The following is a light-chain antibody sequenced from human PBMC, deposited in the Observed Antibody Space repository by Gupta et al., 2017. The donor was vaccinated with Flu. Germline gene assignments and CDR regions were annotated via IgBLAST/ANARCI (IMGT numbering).Light chain of an antibody. J-gene: IGLJ1*01. Sequence: RFTITCSGGSSNIGRNNVNWYQQPPGTAPKLLIYRSNQRPSGVPDRVSGSKSGTSASLAINGLQSEEEADYYCAAWDGSLNVYVFGSGTRVTVL. CDR3: AAWDGSLNVYV. CDR1: SSNIGRNN. V-gene: IGLV1-44*01. CDR2: RSN.